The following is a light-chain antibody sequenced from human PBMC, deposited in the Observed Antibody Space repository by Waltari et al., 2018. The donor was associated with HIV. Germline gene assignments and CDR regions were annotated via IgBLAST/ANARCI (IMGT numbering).Light chain of an antibody. CDR1: CSTIGAGSD. Sequence: QSVLTQPPSLSGAPGQRVTIPLPGRCSTIGAGSDVNWSQQLPGTAPRVLIYGNSNRPSGVPDRFSGSKSGTSASLAITGLQAEDEADYYCQSYDTSLSGSGVFGGGTKLTVL. J-gene: IGLJ2*01. CDR2: GNS. V-gene: IGLV1-40*01. CDR3: QSYDTSLSGSGV.